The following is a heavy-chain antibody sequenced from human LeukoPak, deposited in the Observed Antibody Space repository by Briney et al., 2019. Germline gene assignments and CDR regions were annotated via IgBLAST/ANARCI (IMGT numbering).Heavy chain of an antibody. CDR3: ATLPRGHLFDS. J-gene: IGHJ4*02. V-gene: IGHV1-24*01. CDR2: FVPEDGET. D-gene: IGHD3-10*01. Sequence: ASVKVSCKLSGDTLTELSMHWVRQSPGKGLEWMGGFVPEDGETIYAQKFQGRVTMTEDTSTDTAHMELSSLRSGDTAVYFCATLPRGHLFDSWGQGTLVTVSS. CDR1: GDTLTELS.